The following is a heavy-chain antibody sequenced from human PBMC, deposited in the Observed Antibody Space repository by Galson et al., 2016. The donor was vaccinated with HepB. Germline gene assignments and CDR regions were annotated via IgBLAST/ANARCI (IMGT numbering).Heavy chain of an antibody. Sequence: PALVKPTQTLTLTCTFSGFSLTTSEVGVGWIRQPPGKALEWLALIYWDDDKFYSPSLKSRLTITKDTSKNQVVLTMTNMDPEDTATYYCAHTRWEQGYQIDFWGRGALVTVSA. D-gene: IGHD1/OR15-1a*01. CDR3: AHTRWEQGYQIDF. J-gene: IGHJ4*02. V-gene: IGHV2-5*02. CDR2: IYWDDDK. CDR1: GFSLTTSEVG.